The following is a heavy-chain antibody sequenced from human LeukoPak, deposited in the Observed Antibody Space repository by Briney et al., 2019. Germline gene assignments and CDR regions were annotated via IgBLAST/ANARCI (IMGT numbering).Heavy chain of an antibody. Sequence: GRSLRLSCAASGFTFSSYAMHWVRQAPGKGLEWVGRIKSKTDGGTTDYAAPVKGRFTISRDDSKNTLYLQMNSLKTEDTVVYYCTTGKPTVPAEHGERVYYYYYMDVWGKGTTVTISS. V-gene: IGHV3-15*01. CDR3: TTGKPTVPAEHGERVYYYYYMDV. CDR1: GFTFSSYA. CDR2: IKSKTDGGTT. D-gene: IGHD4-17*01. J-gene: IGHJ6*03.